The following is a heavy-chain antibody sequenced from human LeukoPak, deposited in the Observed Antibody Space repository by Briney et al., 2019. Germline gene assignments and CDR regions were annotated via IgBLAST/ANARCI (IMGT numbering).Heavy chain of an antibody. Sequence: GGSLRLSCAASGFTLNSYSMNWVRQAPGKGLEWVSYISSSGSTIYYADSVKGRFTISRDNAKNSLYLQMNSLRAEDTAVYYCARGSGIQLWFIMDYWGQGTLVTVSS. CDR3: ARGSGIQLWFIMDY. V-gene: IGHV3-48*04. D-gene: IGHD5-18*01. CDR2: ISSSGSTI. CDR1: GFTLNSYS. J-gene: IGHJ4*02.